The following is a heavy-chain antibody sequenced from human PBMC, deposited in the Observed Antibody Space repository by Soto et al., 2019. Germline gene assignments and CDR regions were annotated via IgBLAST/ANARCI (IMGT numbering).Heavy chain of an antibody. CDR1: GYTFTSYG. Sequence: VKVSCKASGYTFTSYGISWVRQAPGQGLEWMGWISAYNGNTNYAQKLQGRVTMTTDTSTSTAYMELRSLRSDDTAVYYCARAHTNHPGYYYYYYYYMDVWGKGTTVTVSS. D-gene: IGHD1-26*01. CDR2: ISAYNGNT. J-gene: IGHJ6*03. V-gene: IGHV1-18*01. CDR3: ARAHTNHPGYYYYYYYYMDV.